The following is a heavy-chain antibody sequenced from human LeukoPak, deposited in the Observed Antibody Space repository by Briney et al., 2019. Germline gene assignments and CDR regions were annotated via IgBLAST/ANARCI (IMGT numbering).Heavy chain of an antibody. D-gene: IGHD1-1*01. CDR3: ARDGGYYWD. CDR2: ISSSSSTI. CDR1: GFSFSSWS. J-gene: IGHJ4*02. Sequence: GGSLRLSCAASGFSFSSWSMNWVRQAPGKGLEWVSYISSSSSTIYYADSAEGRFTISRDNAKNSLYLHMNNLRAEDTAVYFCARDGGYYWDWGQGTLVTVSS. V-gene: IGHV3-48*01.